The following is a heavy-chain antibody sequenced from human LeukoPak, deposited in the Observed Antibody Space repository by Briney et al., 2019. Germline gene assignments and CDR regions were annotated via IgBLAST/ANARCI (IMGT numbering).Heavy chain of an antibody. D-gene: IGHD3-22*01. Sequence: PSETLSLTCTVSGGSISSYYWSWIRQPPGKGLEWIGYIYYSGSTNYNPSLKSRVTISVDTSKNQFSLKLSSVTAADTAVYYCARVVGSSGTLDLFDYWGQGTLVTVSS. CDR1: GGSISSYY. CDR2: IYYSGST. V-gene: IGHV4-59*01. J-gene: IGHJ4*02. CDR3: ARVVGSSGTLDLFDY.